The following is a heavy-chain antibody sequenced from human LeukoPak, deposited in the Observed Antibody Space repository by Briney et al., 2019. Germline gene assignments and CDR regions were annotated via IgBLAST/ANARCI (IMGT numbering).Heavy chain of an antibody. D-gene: IGHD5-24*01. V-gene: IGHV3-21*01. CDR2: ISSSSSYI. CDR1: GFTFSSYA. J-gene: IGHJ4*02. Sequence: GGSLRLSSAASGFTFSSYAMSWVPQAPGKGLEWVSSISSSSSYIYYADSVKGRFTISTDNTKNSLYLQMNSLRAEDTAVYYCGRGDGYKQIDYWGQGTLVTVSS. CDR3: GRGDGYKQIDY.